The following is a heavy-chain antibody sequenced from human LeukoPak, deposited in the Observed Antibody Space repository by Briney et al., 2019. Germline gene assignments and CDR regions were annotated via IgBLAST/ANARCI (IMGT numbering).Heavy chain of an antibody. CDR3: TTEDGSSSSDY. CDR2: IKSKTDGGTT. V-gene: IGHV3-15*01. J-gene: IGHJ4*02. CDR1: GFTFSNAW. D-gene: IGHD6-13*01. Sequence: PEGSLRLSCAASGFTFSNAWMSWVRQAPGKGLEWVGRIKSKTDGGTTDYAAPVKGRFTISRDDSKNTLYLQMNSLKTEDTAVYYCTTEDGSSSSDYWGQGTLVTVSS.